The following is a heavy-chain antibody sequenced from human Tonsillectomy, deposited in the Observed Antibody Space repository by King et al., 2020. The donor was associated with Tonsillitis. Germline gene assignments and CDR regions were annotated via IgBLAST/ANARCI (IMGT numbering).Heavy chain of an antibody. CDR2: VYYSGST. V-gene: IGHV4-59*02. J-gene: IGHJ4*02. Sequence: VPLQESGPGLVKPSETLSLTCTVSSGSVNSYYWSWIRPPPGKGLEWIGYVYYSGSTNYNPSLKSRVTISVDTSKNQFSLKLTSVTAADTAVYYCARTIDSGSADYWGQGTLVTVSS. CDR1: SGSVNSYY. D-gene: IGHD6-19*01. CDR3: ARTIDSGSADY.